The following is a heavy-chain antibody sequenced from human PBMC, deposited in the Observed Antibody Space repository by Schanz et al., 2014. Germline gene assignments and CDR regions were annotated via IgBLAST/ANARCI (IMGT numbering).Heavy chain of an antibody. CDR3: ARTLWIGALGFGGMDV. D-gene: IGHD3-10*01. J-gene: IGHJ6*02. CDR1: GFNVRNYD. Sequence: EVQVVESGGSVVQPGGSVRLSCVVSGFNVRNYDLSWVRQAPGMRPEWVSVIYSAGDTYYADSVKGKFTISKDNSKNTVYLQMNNLRAEEDTAVYYCARTLWIGALGFGGMDVWGQGTTVTVS. CDR2: IYSAGDT. V-gene: IGHV3-66*01.